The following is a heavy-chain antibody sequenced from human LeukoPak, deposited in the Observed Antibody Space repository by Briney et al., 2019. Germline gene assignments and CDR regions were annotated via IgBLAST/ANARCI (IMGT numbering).Heavy chain of an antibody. CDR2: IYYSGST. CDR3: GRHGSSGLFWFDY. V-gene: IGHV4-59*08. CDR1: GGSISSYY. J-gene: IGHJ4*02. D-gene: IGHD6-19*01. Sequence: SETLSLTCTVSGGSISSYYWSWIRQPPGKGLEWIGYIYYSGSTNYNPSLKSRVTISVDTSKNQFSLKLSSVTAADTAVYYCGRHGSSGLFWFDYWGQGTLVTVSS.